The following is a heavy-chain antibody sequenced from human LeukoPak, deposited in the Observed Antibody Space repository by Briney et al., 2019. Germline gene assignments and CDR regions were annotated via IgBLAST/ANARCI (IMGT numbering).Heavy chain of an antibody. V-gene: IGHV3-48*04. Sequence: GGSLRLSCAASGFTFSGHNMNWVRQAPGKGLEWISFVSISSGTIYYADSVKGRFTISRDNAKNSLYLQMNSLRAEDTAVYYCARDWGITMIVPDAFDIWGQGTMVTVSS. D-gene: IGHD3-22*01. CDR1: GFTFSGHN. CDR2: VSISSGTI. J-gene: IGHJ3*02. CDR3: ARDWGITMIVPDAFDI.